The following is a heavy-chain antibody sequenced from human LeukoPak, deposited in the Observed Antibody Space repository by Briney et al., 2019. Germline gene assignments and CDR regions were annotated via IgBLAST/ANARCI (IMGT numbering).Heavy chain of an antibody. D-gene: IGHD3-22*01. J-gene: IGHJ6*02. CDR2: ISSSSSTI. CDR3: ARDREGSSYDSSGYFYGMDV. Sequence: GGSLRLSCAASGFTFSTYSMTWVRQAPGKGLEWVSYISSSSSTIYYADSVKGRFTISRDNAYNSLYLQMNSLRAEDTAVYYCARDREGSSYDSSGYFYGMDVWGQGTTVTVSS. CDR1: GFTFSTYS. V-gene: IGHV3-48*01.